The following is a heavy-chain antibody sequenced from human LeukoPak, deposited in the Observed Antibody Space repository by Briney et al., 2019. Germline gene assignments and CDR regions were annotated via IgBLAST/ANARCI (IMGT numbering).Heavy chain of an antibody. CDR2: ISYDGSFK. Sequence: PGGSLRLSCVASGFXFSGYGMHWVRQAPGKGLEWVAVISYDGSFKYHGDSVKGRFTISRDNSKNTLYLQMNSLRPEDTAVYHCAKDAGAGYNWNYCDYWGQGTLVTVSS. D-gene: IGHD5-24*01. J-gene: IGHJ4*02. V-gene: IGHV3-30*18. CDR1: GFXFSGYG. CDR3: AKDAGAGYNWNYCDY.